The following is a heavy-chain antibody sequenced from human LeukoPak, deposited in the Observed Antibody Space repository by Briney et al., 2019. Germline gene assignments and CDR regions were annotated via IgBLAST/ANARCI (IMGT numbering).Heavy chain of an antibody. CDR2: IRSSSDGGTT. D-gene: IGHD2-2*01. CDR3: TRMNYARFDP. J-gene: IGHJ5*02. V-gene: IGHV3-15*01. CDR1: GLTVSNAW. Sequence: GGSFRLSCAASGLTVSNAWMSWIRQAPGKGLEWVGRIRSSSDGGTTDYAAPVKGRFTISRDDSENTLFLRMSSLETEDTAVYYCTRMNYARFDPWGQGTLVTVSS.